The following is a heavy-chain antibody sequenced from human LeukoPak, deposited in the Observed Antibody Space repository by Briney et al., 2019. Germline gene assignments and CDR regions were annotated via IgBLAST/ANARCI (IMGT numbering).Heavy chain of an antibody. CDR1: GFTFSSYW. J-gene: IGHJ4*02. Sequence: PGGSLRLSSAASGFTFSSYWMNWVRQAPGKGLVWVSRIKGDGSSTSYADSVKGRFTISRDNAKNTLYLQMNSLTAEDTAVYYCARHTHGSSDYWGQGTLVTVSS. CDR3: ARHTHGSSDY. V-gene: IGHV3-74*01. CDR2: IKGDGSST. D-gene: IGHD3-10*01.